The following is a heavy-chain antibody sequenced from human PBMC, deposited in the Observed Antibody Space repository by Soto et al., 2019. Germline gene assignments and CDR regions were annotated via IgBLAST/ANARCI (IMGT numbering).Heavy chain of an antibody. CDR2: IVPVFPSV. CDR1: GGAFNDYA. CDR3: AREMPSTAAAYFYYGLNG. J-gene: IGHJ6*02. D-gene: IGHD6-13*01. V-gene: IGHV1-69*01. Sequence: QVQLVQSGAEVKRPGSSVKVSCQASGGAFNDYAIYWVRHAPGQGLAWLGPIVPVFPSVYYAPRFQGRLTITADGSTDTVYMMLTSLKSEDTAVYYCAREMPSTAAAYFYYGLNGWGQGTSVTVSS.